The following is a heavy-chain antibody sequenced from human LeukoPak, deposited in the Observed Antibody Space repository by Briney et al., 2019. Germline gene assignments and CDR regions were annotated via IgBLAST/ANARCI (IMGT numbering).Heavy chain of an antibody. CDR1: GYTFTGYY. V-gene: IGHV1-18*04. CDR2: ISAYNGNT. Sequence: ASVKVSCKASGYTFTGYYMHWVRQAPGQGLEWMGWISAYNGNTNYAQKLQGRVTMTTDTSTSTAYMELRSLRSDDTAVYYCAREWGSSWYGRHAFDIWGQGTMVTVSS. CDR3: AREWGSSWYGRHAFDI. D-gene: IGHD6-13*01. J-gene: IGHJ3*02.